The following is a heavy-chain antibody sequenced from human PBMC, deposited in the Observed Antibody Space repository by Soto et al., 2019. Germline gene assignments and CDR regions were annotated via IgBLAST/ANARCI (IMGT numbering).Heavy chain of an antibody. CDR2: INHSGST. V-gene: IGHV4-34*01. J-gene: IGHJ4*02. D-gene: IGHD2-15*01. CDR1: GGSFSGYY. CDR3: AREGYCSGGSCYSRPLDY. Sequence: QVQLQQWGAGLLKPSETLSLTCAVYGGSFSGYYWSWIRQPPGKGLEWIGEINHSGSTNYNPSLKSRVTISVDTSKNQFSLKLSSVTAPDTAVYYCAREGYCSGGSCYSRPLDYWGQGTLVTVSS.